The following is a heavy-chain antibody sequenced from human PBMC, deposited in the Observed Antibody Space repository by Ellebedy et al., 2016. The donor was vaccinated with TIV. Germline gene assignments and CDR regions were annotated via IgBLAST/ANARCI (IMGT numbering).Heavy chain of an antibody. CDR1: GYTFRNHG. CDR3: ARVERGLEGGRWFDP. J-gene: IGHJ5*02. D-gene: IGHD3-3*01. CDR2: ISVYNGHP. Sequence: AASVQVSCKASGYTFRNHGIHWLRLAPGQRLEWMGRISVYNGHPAYAQNFQGRVIITTDTYTSTAYLELLTLASDDTAIYYCARVERGLEGGRWFDPWGQGTQVTVSS. V-gene: IGHV1-18*01.